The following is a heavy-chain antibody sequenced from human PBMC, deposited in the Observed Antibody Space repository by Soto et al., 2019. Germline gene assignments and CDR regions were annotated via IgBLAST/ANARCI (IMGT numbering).Heavy chain of an antibody. Sequence: PSETLSLTCTVSGDSISNYYWSWIRQPPGKGLEWIGYIYYSGSTNYNPSLKSRVTISVDTSKNQFSLKLSSVTAEDTAVYYCARTIKDYDVLTGYNVGAIDIWGQGTMVTVSS. D-gene: IGHD3-9*01. CDR2: IYYSGST. CDR3: ARTIKDYDVLTGYNVGAIDI. V-gene: IGHV4-59*01. CDR1: GDSISNYY. J-gene: IGHJ3*02.